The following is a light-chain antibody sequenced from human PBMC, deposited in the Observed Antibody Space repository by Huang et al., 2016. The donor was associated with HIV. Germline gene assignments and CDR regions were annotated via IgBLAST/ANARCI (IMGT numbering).Light chain of an antibody. J-gene: IGKJ5*01. V-gene: IGKV3-15*01. CDR3: QQYDNWPLT. CDR1: HSVSSN. Sequence: ERVMTHAPATLSVAPGERVTLSCRASHSVSSNLAWYQQKPGQAPRLLIHGASTRAPGIPARFSGSGSGTEFTLTISSLQSEDSGVYFCQQYDNWPLTFGQGTRLEIK. CDR2: GAS.